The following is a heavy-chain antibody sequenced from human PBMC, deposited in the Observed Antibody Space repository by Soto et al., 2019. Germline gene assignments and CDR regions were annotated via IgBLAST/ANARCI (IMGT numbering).Heavy chain of an antibody. CDR3: AREGYNSGRDPLDI. V-gene: IGHV1-69*10. CDR2: ISPMVGMA. Sequence: ASVKVSCKAPGGTFSSYGISWVRQAPGQGLEWMGGISPMVGMANYAERFQGRVTITADESTSTAHMELRSLTSEDTATYYCAREGYNSGRDPLDIWGQGTMVTVSS. J-gene: IGHJ3*02. CDR1: GGTFSSYG. D-gene: IGHD6-19*01.